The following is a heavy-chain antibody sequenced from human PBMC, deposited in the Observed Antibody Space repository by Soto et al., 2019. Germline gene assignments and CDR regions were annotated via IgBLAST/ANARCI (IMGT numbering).Heavy chain of an antibody. CDR1: GFTFSSYA. J-gene: IGHJ6*02. Sequence: EVQLLESGGGLVQPGGSLRLSCAASGFTFSSYAMSWVRQAPGKGLEWVSAISGSGGSTYYADSVKGRFTISRENSKNTLYLQMNSLRAEDTAVYYCAKGSSWFYYYYGMDVWGQGTTVTVSS. D-gene: IGHD6-13*01. CDR2: ISGSGGST. V-gene: IGHV3-23*01. CDR3: AKGSSWFYYYYGMDV.